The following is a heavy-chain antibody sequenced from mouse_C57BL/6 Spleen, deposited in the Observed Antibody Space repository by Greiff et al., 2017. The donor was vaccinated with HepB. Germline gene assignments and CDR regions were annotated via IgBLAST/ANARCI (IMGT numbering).Heavy chain of an antibody. V-gene: IGHV7-3*01. CDR3: AIYLHYYGDSTFYFDY. CDR1: GFTFTDYY. D-gene: IGHD1-1*02. J-gene: IGHJ2*01. Sequence: EVHLVESGGGLVQPGGSLSLSCAASGFTFTDYYMSWVRQPPGKALEWFGFIRNKANGHTTEYSASVKGRFTISRANSHGIHYLQIHALRAEDSATYYCAIYLHYYGDSTFYFDYWGQGTTLTVSS. CDR2: IRNKANGHTT.